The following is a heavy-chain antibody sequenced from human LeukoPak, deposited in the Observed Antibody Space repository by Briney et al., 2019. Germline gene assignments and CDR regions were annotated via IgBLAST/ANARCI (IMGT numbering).Heavy chain of an antibody. V-gene: IGHV5-51*01. CDR1: GYSFTSYW. CDR3: ARRPSYDSSGYSVDD. D-gene: IGHD3-22*01. J-gene: IGHJ4*02. CDR2: IYPGDSDT. Sequence: GESLKISCKGSGYSFTSYWIGWVRQMPGKGLEWMGIIYPGDSDTIYSPSFQGQVTISVDKSISTAYLQWSSLKASDTAMYYCARRPSYDSSGYSVDDWGQGTLVTVSS.